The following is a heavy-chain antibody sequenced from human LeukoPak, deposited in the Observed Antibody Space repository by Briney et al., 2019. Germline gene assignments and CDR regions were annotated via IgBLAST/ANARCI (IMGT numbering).Heavy chain of an antibody. CDR3: ARVTSNDYGDYIYSLDYYYGMDV. D-gene: IGHD4-17*01. Sequence: GRSLRLSCAASGLTFSSYAMHWVRQAPGKGLEWVAVISYGGSNKYYADSVKGRFTISRDNSKNTLYLQMNSLRAEDTAVYYCARVTSNDYGDYIYSLDYYYGMDVWGQGTTVTVSS. CDR2: ISYGGSNK. V-gene: IGHV3-30*04. CDR1: GLTFSSYA. J-gene: IGHJ6*02.